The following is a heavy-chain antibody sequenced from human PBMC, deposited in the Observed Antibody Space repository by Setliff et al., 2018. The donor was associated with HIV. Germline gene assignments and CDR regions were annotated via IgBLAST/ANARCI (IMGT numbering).Heavy chain of an antibody. CDR3: ARVPRLTSGRNYFDY. D-gene: IGHD1-1*01. CDR2: INDSGNT. V-gene: IGHV4-34*09. CDR1: GASFSGYY. J-gene: IGHJ4*02. Sequence: ASETLSLTCALYGASFSGYYWSWIRQPPGKGLEWIGEINDSGNTYYNPSLRSRVSLSTDTSKSQFSLKVTSVTAADTAVYYCARVPRLTSGRNYFDYWGQGTLVTVSS.